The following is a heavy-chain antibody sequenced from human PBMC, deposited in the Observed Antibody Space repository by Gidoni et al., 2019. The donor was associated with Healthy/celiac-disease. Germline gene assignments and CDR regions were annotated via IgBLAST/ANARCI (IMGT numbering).Heavy chain of an antibody. J-gene: IGHJ4*02. Sequence: QVQLQQWGAGLLQPPATLSLTCAVYAGSFGGHYWSWIRQPPGKGLEWIGEINHSGSTNYNPSLKSRGTISVDTSKNQFSLELSSVTAADTAVYYCARALLLYSSSSGSDYWGQGTLVTVSS. CDR2: INHSGST. D-gene: IGHD6-6*01. CDR3: ARALLLYSSSSGSDY. V-gene: IGHV4-34*01. CDR1: AGSFGGHY.